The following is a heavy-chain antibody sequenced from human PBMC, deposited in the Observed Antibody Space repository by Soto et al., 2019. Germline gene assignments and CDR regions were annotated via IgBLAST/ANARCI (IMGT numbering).Heavy chain of an antibody. J-gene: IGHJ4*02. CDR3: ARFIPGTGSDY. CDR1: GGSISSGGYY. V-gene: IGHV4-31*03. Sequence: QVQLQESGPGLVKPSQTLSLTCTVSGGSISSGGYYWSWIRQHPGKGLEWIGYIYYSGSTYYNPSLRRRVTISVDTSKNQFSLKLSSVTAADTAVYYCARFIPGTGSDYWGQGTLVTVSS. CDR2: IYYSGST. D-gene: IGHD1-20*01.